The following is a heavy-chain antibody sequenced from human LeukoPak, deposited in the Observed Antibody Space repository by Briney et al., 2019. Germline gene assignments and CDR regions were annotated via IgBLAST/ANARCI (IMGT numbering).Heavy chain of an antibody. D-gene: IGHD4-11*01. CDR1: GFTFSSYG. CDR2: IWYDGSNK. CDR3: ARVRGAKTTVTLYGMDV. Sequence: GSLRPSCAASGFTFSSYGMHWVRQAPGKGLEWVAVIWYDGSNKYYADSVKGRFTISRDNSKNTLYLQMNSLRAEDTAVYYCARVRGAKTTVTLYGMDVWGQGTTVTVSS. V-gene: IGHV3-33*01. J-gene: IGHJ6*02.